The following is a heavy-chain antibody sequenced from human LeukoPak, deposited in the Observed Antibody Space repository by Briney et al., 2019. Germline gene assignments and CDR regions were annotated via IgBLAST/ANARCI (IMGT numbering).Heavy chain of an antibody. J-gene: IGHJ4*02. CDR3: ARRDYYDSSGPNFDYYFDY. D-gene: IGHD3-22*01. CDR1: GGSFSGYY. CDR2: INHSRST. Sequence: PSETLSLTCAVYGGSFSGYYWSWIRQPPGKGLEWIGEINHSRSTNYNPSLKSRVTISVDTSKNQFSLKLSSVTAADTAVYYCARRDYYDSSGPNFDYYFDYWGQGTLVTVSS. V-gene: IGHV4-34*01.